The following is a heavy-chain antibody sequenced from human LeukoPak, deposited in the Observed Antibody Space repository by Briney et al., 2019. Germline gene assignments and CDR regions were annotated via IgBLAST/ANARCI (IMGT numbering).Heavy chain of an antibody. V-gene: IGHV1-24*01. CDR3: ATDRAAFDY. CDR1: GYTLTELS. CDR2: FDSEESET. D-gene: IGHD2-15*01. J-gene: IGHJ4*02. Sequence: ASVKVSCKVSGYTLTELSMHWVRQAPGKGLERMGGFDSEESETIYAQRFRGRVTMTEDTSTDTAYMELSSLRSEDTAVYYCATDRAAFDYWGQGTLVTVSS.